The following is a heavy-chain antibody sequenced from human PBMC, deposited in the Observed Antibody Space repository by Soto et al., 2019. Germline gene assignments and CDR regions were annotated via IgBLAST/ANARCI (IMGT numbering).Heavy chain of an antibody. Sequence: QVQVKESGPGLVKPSETLSLTCTVSGGSIADYSWSWIRQSAGKGLEWLGRISINGNSHYHPSLRSRVTMSIETSKNQFSLNLRSVTAADTALYYCARESGDNWTYEVEWGQGTLVTVSS. CDR3: ARESGDNWTYEVE. D-gene: IGHD1-20*01. CDR1: GGSIADYS. CDR2: ISINGNS. J-gene: IGHJ4*02. V-gene: IGHV4-4*07.